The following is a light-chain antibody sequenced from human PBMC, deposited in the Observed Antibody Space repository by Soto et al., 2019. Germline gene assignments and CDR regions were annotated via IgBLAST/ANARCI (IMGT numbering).Light chain of an antibody. V-gene: IGLV2-14*03. CDR1: STDVGDFNY. CDR3: SSYSSSTTHVV. J-gene: IGLJ2*01. Sequence: QSALTQPASVSGSPGRSVTISCTGTSTDVGDFNYVSWYQHLPGRAPKLIIYDVTNRPSGICYRFSASKSGRTASLTISGLQAEDEADYYCSSYSSSTTHVVFGGGTKVTVL. CDR2: DVT.